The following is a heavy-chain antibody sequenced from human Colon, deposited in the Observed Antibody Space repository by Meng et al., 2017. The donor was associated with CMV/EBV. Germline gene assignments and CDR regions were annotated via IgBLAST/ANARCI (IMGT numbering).Heavy chain of an antibody. V-gene: IGHV3-30*02. CDR1: GFTLSSCG. CDR3: TAGLGYSDCDS. Sequence: QVQLVESGGGVVQPGGSLRLSCATSGFTLSSCGMHWVRQTPGNGLEWVAFLRSDGSDKRYADSVKGRFTISRDTSKNTLYLQMNSLRPEDTAMYYCTAGLGYSDCDSWGQGTLVTVSS. D-gene: IGHD5-12*01. CDR2: LRSDGSDK. J-gene: IGHJ4*02.